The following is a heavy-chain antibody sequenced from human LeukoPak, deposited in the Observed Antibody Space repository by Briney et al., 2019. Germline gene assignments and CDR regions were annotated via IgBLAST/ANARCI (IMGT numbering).Heavy chain of an antibody. Sequence: QPGRSLRLSCAVSGFTFTSYGMHWVRQGPGKGLEWVAGIWYDGSQKYYADSVKGRFTISRDNSENTLYLQMNSLRAEDTAVYYCARDRQGTPGTFDIWGQGTMVTVS. D-gene: IGHD1-1*01. J-gene: IGHJ3*02. CDR3: ARDRQGTPGTFDI. V-gene: IGHV3-33*01. CDR2: IWYDGSQK. CDR1: GFTFTSYG.